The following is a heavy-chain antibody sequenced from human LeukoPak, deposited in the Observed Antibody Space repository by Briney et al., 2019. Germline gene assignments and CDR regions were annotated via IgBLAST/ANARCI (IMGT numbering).Heavy chain of an antibody. V-gene: IGHV1-69*05. CDR2: IIPIFGTA. CDR1: EGTFSSYA. J-gene: IGHJ4*02. Sequence: SVKVSCKASEGTFSSYAISWVRQAPGQGLEWMGGIIPIFGTANYAQKFQGRVTMTRDTSTSTVYMELSSLRSDDTAVYYCARGGTVLRPNSPYDYWGQGTLVTVSS. CDR3: ARGGTVLRPNSPYDY. D-gene: IGHD4-17*01.